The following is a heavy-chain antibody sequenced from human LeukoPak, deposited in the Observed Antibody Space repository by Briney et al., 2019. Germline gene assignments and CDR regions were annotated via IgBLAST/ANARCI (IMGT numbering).Heavy chain of an antibody. CDR2: IKQDGSEK. CDR3: AREPHTYDYVWGSYRYTEDYFDY. V-gene: IGHV3-7*01. Sequence: GGSLRLSCAASGFTFSSYWMSWVRQAPGEGLEWVANIKQDGSEKYYVDSVKGRFTISRDNAKNSLYLQMNSLRAEDTAVYYCAREPHTYDYVWGSYRYTEDYFDYWGQGTLVTVSS. J-gene: IGHJ4*02. CDR1: GFTFSSYW. D-gene: IGHD3-16*02.